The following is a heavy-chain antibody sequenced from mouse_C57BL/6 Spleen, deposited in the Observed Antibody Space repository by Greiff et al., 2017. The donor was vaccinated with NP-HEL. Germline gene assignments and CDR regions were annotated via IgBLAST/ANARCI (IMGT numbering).Heavy chain of an antibody. Sequence: EVQLVESGGGLVKPGGSLKLSCAASGFTFSSYAMSWVRQTPEKRLEWVATISDGGSYTYYPDNVKGRFTISRDNAKNNLYLQMSHLKSEDTAMYYCARGYDYGSYYAMDYWGQGTSVTVSS. V-gene: IGHV5-4*01. CDR3: ARGYDYGSYYAMDY. J-gene: IGHJ4*01. CDR2: ISDGGSYT. CDR1: GFTFSSYA. D-gene: IGHD2-4*01.